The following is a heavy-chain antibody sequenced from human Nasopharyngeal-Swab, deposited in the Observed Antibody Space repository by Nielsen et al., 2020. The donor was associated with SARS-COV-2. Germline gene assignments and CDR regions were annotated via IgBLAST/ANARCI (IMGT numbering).Heavy chain of an antibody. V-gene: IGHV3-11*01. D-gene: IGHD3-22*01. CDR1: GFTFSDYY. CDR2: ISSSGSTI. Sequence: GGSLRLSCAASGFTFSDYYMSWIRQAPGKGLEWVSYISSSGSTIYYADSVKGRFTISRDNAKNLLYLQMNSLRAEDTAVYYCASSYYDSSGYYHDYWGQGTLVTVSS. CDR3: ASSYYDSSGYYHDY. J-gene: IGHJ4*02.